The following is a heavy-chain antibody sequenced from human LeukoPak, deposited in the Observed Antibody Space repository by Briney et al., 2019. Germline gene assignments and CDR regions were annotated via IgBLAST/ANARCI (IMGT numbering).Heavy chain of an antibody. CDR1: GYTFTSYY. J-gene: IGHJ4*02. CDR2: INPSGGST. Sequence: GASVKVSCKASGYTFTSYYMHWVRQAPGQGLEWMGIINPSGGSTSYAQKFQGRVTMTRDTSTSTVYMELSSLRSEDTAVYYCARDMQRPLVSPTKSFDYWGQGTLVTVSS. D-gene: IGHD6-13*01. V-gene: IGHV1-46*01. CDR3: ARDMQRPLVSPTKSFDY.